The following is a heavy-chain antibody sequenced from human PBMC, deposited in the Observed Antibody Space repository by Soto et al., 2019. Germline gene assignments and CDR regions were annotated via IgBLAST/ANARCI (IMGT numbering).Heavy chain of an antibody. Sequence: SETLSLTCTVSGASVSSASYYWSWIRQPPGKRLEWIGYIYYSGRTDYNPSLKSRVNISLDTSKNQFSLKLSSLTAADTAVYYCSRDRGSRINNNWFDPWGQGTLVTVSS. CDR3: SRDRGSRINNNWFDP. D-gene: IGHD3-10*01. V-gene: IGHV4-61*01. CDR2: IYYSGRT. CDR1: GASVSSASYY. J-gene: IGHJ5*02.